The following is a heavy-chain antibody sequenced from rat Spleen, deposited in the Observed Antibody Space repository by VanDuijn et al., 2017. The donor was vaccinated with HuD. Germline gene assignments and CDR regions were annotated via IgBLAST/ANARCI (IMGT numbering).Heavy chain of an antibody. Sequence: QVQLKESGPGLVQPSQTLSLTCTVSGLSLTSNSVSWIRQPLGNGLEWMGVIWSSGGTDYTSAIKSRLSISRDTSTGQVFLKMNSLQTEDTAMNFCAINWEADYWGQGVMVTVSS. CDR2: IWSSGGT. D-gene: IGHD5-1*01. J-gene: IGHJ2*01. CDR1: GLSLTSNS. CDR3: AINWEADY. V-gene: IGHV2-47*01.